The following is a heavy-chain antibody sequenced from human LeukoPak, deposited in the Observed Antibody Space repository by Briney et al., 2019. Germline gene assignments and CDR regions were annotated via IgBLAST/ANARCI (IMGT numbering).Heavy chain of an antibody. J-gene: IGHJ4*02. D-gene: IGHD2-2*02. CDR3: ARDRAFYCSSTSCYTPGY. V-gene: IGHV3-30-3*01. CDR1: GFTFSSYA. CDR2: ISYDGSNK. Sequence: PGGSLRLSCAASGFTFSSYAMHWVRQAPGKGLEWVAVISYDGSNKYYADSVKGRFTISRDNSKNTLYLQMNSLRAEDTAVYYCARDRAFYCSSTSCYTPGYWGQGTLVTVSS.